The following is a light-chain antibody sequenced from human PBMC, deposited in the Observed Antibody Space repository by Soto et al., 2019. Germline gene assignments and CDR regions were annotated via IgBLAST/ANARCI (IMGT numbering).Light chain of an antibody. CDR1: QSVSSN. J-gene: IGKJ2*01. CDR2: GAS. CDR3: QQYNNWPPVT. Sequence: EIVMTQSPATLSVSPGERATLSCRASQSVSSNLAWYQQKPGQAPRLLIYGASTRATGIPARFSGSGSGTEFTLTISSLQAEYFAVYYCQQYNNWPPVTFGQGAKLEIK. V-gene: IGKV3-15*01.